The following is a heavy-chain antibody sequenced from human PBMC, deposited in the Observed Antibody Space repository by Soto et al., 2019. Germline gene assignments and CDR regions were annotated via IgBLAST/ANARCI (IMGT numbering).Heavy chain of an antibody. CDR3: ARDFKILGYCSGYPCYFYSMDV. Sequence: PGGSLRLSCAASGFTVSSNYMTWVRQAPGKGLEWVSVIYSDDSTYYADSVKGRFTISRDNAKNMLYLQMNSLRAEDTAVYYCARDFKILGYCSGYPCYFYSMDVWGQGTTVTVSS. CDR2: IYSDDST. J-gene: IGHJ6*02. D-gene: IGHD2-15*01. CDR1: GFTVSSNY. V-gene: IGHV3-66*01.